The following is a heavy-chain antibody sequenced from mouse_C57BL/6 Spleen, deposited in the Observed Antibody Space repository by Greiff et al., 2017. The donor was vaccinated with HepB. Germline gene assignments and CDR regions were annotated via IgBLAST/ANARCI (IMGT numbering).Heavy chain of an antibody. V-gene: IGHV5-15*01. CDR2: ISNLAYSI. J-gene: IGHJ2*01. CDR1: GFTFSDYG. D-gene: IGHD2-5*01. CDR3: ARSNQYYFDY. Sequence: EVKLMESGGGLVQPGGSLKLSCAASGFTFSDYGMAWVRQAPRKGPEWVAFISNLAYSIYYADTVTGRFTISRENAKNTLYLEMSSLRSEDTAMYYCARSNQYYFDYWGQGTTLTVSS.